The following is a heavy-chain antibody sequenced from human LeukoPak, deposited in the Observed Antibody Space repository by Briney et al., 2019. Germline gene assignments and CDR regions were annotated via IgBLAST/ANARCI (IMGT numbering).Heavy chain of an antibody. CDR3: ARASRSGSHMFDS. V-gene: IGHV4-4*07. CDR1: GGSISSYY. D-gene: IGHD1-26*01. CDR2: FYISGSR. J-gene: IGHJ4*02. Sequence: PSETLSLTCTVSGGSISSYYWSWIRQPPGKGLEWIGRFYISGSRNYNPSLKTRVTMSLDTSKRQFSLNLTSVTAADTAVYYCARASRSGSHMFDSWGQGTLVTVSS.